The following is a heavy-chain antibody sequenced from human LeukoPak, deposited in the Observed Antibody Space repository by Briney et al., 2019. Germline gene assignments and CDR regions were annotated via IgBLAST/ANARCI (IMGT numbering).Heavy chain of an antibody. J-gene: IGHJ6*02. D-gene: IGHD3-22*01. Sequence: GGSLRLSCAASGFTFSSYSMNWVRQAPGKGLEWVSYISSSSSTIYYADSVKGRFTISRDNAKNSLYLQMNSLRAEDTAVYYCAADTYYYDITLYCYYGMDVWGQGTTVTVSS. CDR1: GFTFSSYS. V-gene: IGHV3-48*04. CDR2: ISSSSSTI. CDR3: AADTYYYDITLYCYYGMDV.